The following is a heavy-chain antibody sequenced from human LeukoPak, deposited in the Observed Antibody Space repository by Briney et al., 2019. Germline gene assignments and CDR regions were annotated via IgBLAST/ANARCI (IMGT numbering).Heavy chain of an antibody. J-gene: IGHJ4*02. D-gene: IGHD5-18*01. CDR2: ISANSGAT. V-gene: IGHV3-23*01. Sequence: KPGGTLRLSCAASGFTFSSYPVSWVRQAPGRGLEWVSVISANSGATYYADSVKGRFTISRDNAKNTLYLQMNNLRGEDTALYYCSKAGDTNYYRYGDYWGQGTLVTVSS. CDR3: SKAGDTNYYRYGDY. CDR1: GFTFSSYP.